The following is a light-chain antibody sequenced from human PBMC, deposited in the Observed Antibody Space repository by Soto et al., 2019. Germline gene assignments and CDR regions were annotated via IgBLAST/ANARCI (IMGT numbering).Light chain of an antibody. Sequence: EILMTQSPATLSVSPGERAPLSCRASQNVYNNLAWYQQKPGQAPRLLIYGASSRATGIPDRFSGSGSGTDFTLTISRLEPEDFAVYYCQQYGSSPRTFGQGTKVDI. V-gene: IGKV3-20*01. CDR1: QNVYNN. CDR2: GAS. J-gene: IGKJ1*01. CDR3: QQYGSSPRT.